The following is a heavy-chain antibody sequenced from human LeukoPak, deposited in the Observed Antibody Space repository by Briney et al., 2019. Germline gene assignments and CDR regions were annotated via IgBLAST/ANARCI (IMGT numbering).Heavy chain of an antibody. Sequence: GGSLILSCAASGLTVSSNYTSWVRQAPGKGLEWVSVIYSGGSTYYAESVKGRFTISRDNAKNTLYLQMNSLRAEDTAVYYCARAVGADFGYWGQGTLVTVSS. CDR3: ARAVGADFGY. J-gene: IGHJ4*02. CDR2: IYSGGST. V-gene: IGHV3-53*01. D-gene: IGHD1-26*01. CDR1: GLTVSSNY.